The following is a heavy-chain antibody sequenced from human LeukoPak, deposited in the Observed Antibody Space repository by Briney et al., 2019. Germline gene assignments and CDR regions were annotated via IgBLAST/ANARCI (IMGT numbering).Heavy chain of an antibody. V-gene: IGHV3-74*01. Sequence: PGGSLRLSCAASGFTFSNYWMHWVRQGPGKGLEWVSHINGDGNTPSYADSVKGRFTISRDNAKNTLYLQMNSLRAEDTAVYYCVRDQAHSFDIWGQGTMVTVSS. CDR1: GFTFSNYW. J-gene: IGHJ3*02. CDR2: INGDGNTP. CDR3: VRDQAHSFDI.